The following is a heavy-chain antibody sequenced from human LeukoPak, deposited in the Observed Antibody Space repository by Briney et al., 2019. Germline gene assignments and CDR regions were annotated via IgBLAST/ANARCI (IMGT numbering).Heavy chain of an antibody. J-gene: IGHJ4*02. D-gene: IGHD3-22*01. V-gene: IGHV4-34*01. Sequence: SETLSLTCAVYGGPFSGYYWSWIRQPPGKGLEWIGEINHSGSTDYSPSLKSRVTISIDTSKNQFSLKLSSVTAADTAVYYCAPRGYYDSSGYYYFDNWGQGTLVTVSS. CDR3: APRGYYDSSGYYYFDN. CDR2: INHSGST. CDR1: GGPFSGYY.